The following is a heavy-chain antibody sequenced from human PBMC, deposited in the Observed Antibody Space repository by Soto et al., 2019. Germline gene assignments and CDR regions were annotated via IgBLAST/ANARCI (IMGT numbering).Heavy chain of an antibody. J-gene: IGHJ5*02. Sequence: GGSLRLSCAASGFSFSSYPMSWVRQAPGKGLEWVAAISGAGISTYYADSVRGRFAISRENSKNTLYLQMSSLRAEDTALYYCAKDHLTSGGTFWFDPWGQGTLVTVSS. CDR1: GFSFSSYP. D-gene: IGHD6-13*01. V-gene: IGHV3-23*01. CDR3: AKDHLTSGGTFWFDP. CDR2: ISGAGIST.